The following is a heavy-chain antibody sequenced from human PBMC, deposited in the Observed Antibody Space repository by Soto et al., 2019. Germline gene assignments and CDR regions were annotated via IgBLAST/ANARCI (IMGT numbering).Heavy chain of an antibody. Sequence: GESLKISCKGSGYSFTSYWISWVRQMPGKGLEWMGRIDPSDSYTNYSPSFQGHVTISADKSISTAYLQWSSLKASDTAMYYCARQGRNNMYYDSSGYYYWGQGTLVTVSS. CDR3: ARQGRNNMYYDSSGYYY. CDR2: IDPSDSYT. V-gene: IGHV5-10-1*01. D-gene: IGHD3-22*01. J-gene: IGHJ4*02. CDR1: GYSFTSYW.